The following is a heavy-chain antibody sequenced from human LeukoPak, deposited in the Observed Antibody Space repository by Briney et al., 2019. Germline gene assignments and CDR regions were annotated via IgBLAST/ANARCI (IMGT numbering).Heavy chain of an antibody. V-gene: IGHV4-61*01. Sequence: SETLSLTCPVSGDSISSGYSYWSWIRQPPGKGLEWIGYIYYSGSTNYNPSLKSRVTISVDTSKNQFSLKLSSVTAADTAVYYCARAIVGATIDYWGQGTLVTVSS. D-gene: IGHD1-26*01. CDR2: IYYSGST. CDR3: ARAIVGATIDY. J-gene: IGHJ4*02. CDR1: GDSISSGYSY.